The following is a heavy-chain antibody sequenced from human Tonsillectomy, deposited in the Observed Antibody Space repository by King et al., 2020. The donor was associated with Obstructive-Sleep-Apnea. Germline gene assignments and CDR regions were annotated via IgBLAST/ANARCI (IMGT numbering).Heavy chain of an antibody. D-gene: IGHD1-26*01. V-gene: IGHV3-13*01. Sequence: VQLVESGGGLVQPGGSLRLSCAASGFTFSSYDMHWVRQATGKGLEWVSAIGTAGDTYYPGSVKGRFTISRENAKNSLYLQINSLRAGDTAVYYCARAGATTGYFQHWGQGTLVTVSS. J-gene: IGHJ1*01. CDR3: ARAGATTGYFQH. CDR2: IGTAGDT. CDR1: GFTFSSYD.